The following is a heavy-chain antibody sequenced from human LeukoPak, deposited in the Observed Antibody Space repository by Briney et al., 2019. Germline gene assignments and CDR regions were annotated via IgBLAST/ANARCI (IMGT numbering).Heavy chain of an antibody. CDR2: IIPIFGTA. CDR3: ARDEIGRLQGPFDY. Sequence: ASVKDSCKASGGTFRCYAISWVRQAPGQGLEWMGGIIPIFGTANYAQKFQGRVTITTDESTSTAYMELSSLRSEDTAVYYCARDEIGRLQGPFDYWGQGTLVTVSS. D-gene: IGHD5-24*01. J-gene: IGHJ4*02. V-gene: IGHV1-69*05. CDR1: GGTFRCYA.